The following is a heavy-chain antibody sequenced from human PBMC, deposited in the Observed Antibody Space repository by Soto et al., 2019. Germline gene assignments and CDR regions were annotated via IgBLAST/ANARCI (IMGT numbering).Heavy chain of an antibody. Sequence: QVQLQESGPGLVKPSETLSLTCTVSGDSVSSTTYYWSWIRQPPGKGLEWIGFIYYTGSTHYNPPPGGRTTNSLATPRHRFARKLGFVPAATPPLYSWAKYRGVPRWSLIFWAQGT. V-gene: IGHV4-61*01. CDR1: GDSVSSTTYY. J-gene: IGHJ3*01. D-gene: IGHD3-10*01. CDR3: AKYRGVPRWSLIF. CDR2: IYYTGST.